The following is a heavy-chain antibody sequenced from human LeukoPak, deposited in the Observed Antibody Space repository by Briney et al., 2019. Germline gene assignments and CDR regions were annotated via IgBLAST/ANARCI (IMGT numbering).Heavy chain of an antibody. D-gene: IGHD2-2*01. Sequence: ASVKVSCKASGYTFTGYYMHWVRQAPGQGLEWMGWINPNSGGTNYAQKFQGRVTMTRDTSISTAYMELSRLRSDDTAVYYCARAGPIVVVPAAPTDYWGQGTLVTVSP. V-gene: IGHV1-2*02. J-gene: IGHJ4*02. CDR1: GYTFTGYY. CDR2: INPNSGGT. CDR3: ARAGPIVVVPAAPTDY.